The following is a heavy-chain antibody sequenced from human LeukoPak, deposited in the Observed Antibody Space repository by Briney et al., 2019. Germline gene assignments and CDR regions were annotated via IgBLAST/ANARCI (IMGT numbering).Heavy chain of an antibody. CDR1: GFTFDDYA. CDR3: AKDIKVGRYYYGSGSYRNYYYYYGMDV. Sequence: PGRSLRLSCAASGFTFDDYAMHWVRQAPGKGLEWVSGISWNSGSIGYADSVKGRFTISRDNAKNSLYLQMNSLRAEDTALYYCAKDIKVGRYYYGSGSYRNYYYYYGMDVWGQGTTVTVSS. V-gene: IGHV3-9*01. CDR2: ISWNSGSI. J-gene: IGHJ6*02. D-gene: IGHD3-10*01.